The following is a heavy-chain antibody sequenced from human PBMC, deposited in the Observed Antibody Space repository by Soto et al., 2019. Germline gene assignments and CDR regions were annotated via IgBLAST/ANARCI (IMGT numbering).Heavy chain of an antibody. J-gene: IGHJ6*02. CDR1: GYTFTSYA. CDR3: AGAHNMYYGMDV. V-gene: IGHV1-3*01. CDR2: INAGNGNT. Sequence: GASVKVSCKASGYTFTSYAMHWVRQAPGQRLEWMGWINAGNGNTKYSQKFQGRVTITRDTSASTAYMELSSLRSEDTAVYYCAGAHNMYYGMDVWGQGTTVTVSS.